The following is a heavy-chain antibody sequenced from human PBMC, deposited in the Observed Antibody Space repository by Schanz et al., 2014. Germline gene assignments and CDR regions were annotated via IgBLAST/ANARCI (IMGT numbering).Heavy chain of an antibody. CDR2: ISGSGDNT. CDR3: ARSTYYDILTGQTHTRVDVRYFDL. J-gene: IGHJ2*01. Sequence: VQLVESGGGVVQPGRSLRLSCAASGITFSRHAMSWVRQAPGKGLEWVSAISGSGDNTFYADSVKGRFTISRDNSINTLSLQMHSLRADDTAVYYCARSTYYDILTGQTHTRVDVRYFDLWGRGTLVTVSS. V-gene: IGHV3-23*04. D-gene: IGHD3-9*01. CDR1: GITFSRHA.